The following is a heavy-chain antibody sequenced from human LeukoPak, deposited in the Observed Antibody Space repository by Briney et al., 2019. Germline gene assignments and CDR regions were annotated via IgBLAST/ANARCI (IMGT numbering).Heavy chain of an antibody. CDR3: ADSSGLTFFDY. D-gene: IGHD3-22*01. Sequence: GGSLRLSCAASGFTFGSYGMHWVRQAPGKGLEWVAVIWYDGSNKYYADSVKGRFTISRDNSKNTLYLQMNSLRAEDTAVYYCADSSGLTFFDYWGQGTLVTVSS. CDR2: IWYDGSNK. V-gene: IGHV3-33*01. CDR1: GFTFGSYG. J-gene: IGHJ4*02.